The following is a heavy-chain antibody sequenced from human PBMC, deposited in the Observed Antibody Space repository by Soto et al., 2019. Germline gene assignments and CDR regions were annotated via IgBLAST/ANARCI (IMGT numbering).Heavy chain of an antibody. CDR3: ARVDSSSSMFDY. V-gene: IGHV1-69*02. D-gene: IGHD6-6*01. Sequence: SVKVSCKASGCTFSSYTISWVRQAPGQGLEWMGRIIPILGIANYAQKFQGRVTITADKSTSTAYMELSSLRSEDTAVYYCARVDSSSSMFDYWGQGTLVTVSS. J-gene: IGHJ4*02. CDR2: IIPILGIA. CDR1: GCTFSSYT.